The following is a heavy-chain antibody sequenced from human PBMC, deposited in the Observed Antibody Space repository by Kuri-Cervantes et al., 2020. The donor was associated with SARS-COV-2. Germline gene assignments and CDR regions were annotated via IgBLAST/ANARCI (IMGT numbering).Heavy chain of an antibody. Sequence: SETLSLTCTVSGASLSSADFYWSWIRQPPGKGLEWIGYIHFSGTTYYNPSLQSRVTISVDTSKNQFSLKLTSVTVADTAVYYCVSTETGNTNWFDPWGQGTLVTVSS. D-gene: IGHD1-7*01. CDR2: IHFSGTT. CDR3: VSTETGNTNWFDP. J-gene: IGHJ5*02. CDR1: GASLSSADFY. V-gene: IGHV4-30-4*01.